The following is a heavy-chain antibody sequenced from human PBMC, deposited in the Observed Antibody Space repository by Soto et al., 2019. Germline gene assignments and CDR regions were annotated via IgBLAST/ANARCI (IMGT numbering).Heavy chain of an antibody. CDR2: TSAYNGNT. D-gene: IGHD3-10*01. J-gene: IGHJ3*02. Sequence: GASVKVSCKASGYTFINYGISWVRQAPGQGLEWMGWTSAYNGNTNYAQKLQGRVTMTTDTSTSTAYMELRSLRSDDTAVYYCARGRITMVRGVQDAFDIWGQGTMVTVSS. CDR3: ARGRITMVRGVQDAFDI. CDR1: GYTFINYG. V-gene: IGHV1-18*01.